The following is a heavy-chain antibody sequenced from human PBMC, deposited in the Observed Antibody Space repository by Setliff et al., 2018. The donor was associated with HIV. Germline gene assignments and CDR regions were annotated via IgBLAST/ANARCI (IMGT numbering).Heavy chain of an antibody. CDR2: INHSGST. J-gene: IGHJ6*03. V-gene: IGHV4-34*01. CDR3: ARGRGIRVSAAIMYYYYYYMDV. D-gene: IGHD2-2*01. CDR1: GGSFSGYY. Sequence: LSLTCAVYGGSFSGYYWSWMRQPPGKGLEWIGEINHSGSTTYNPSLKSGVIISVDTSKNQFSLKLSSVTAADTAVYYCARGRGIRVSAAIMYYYYYYMDVWGRGTTVTVSS.